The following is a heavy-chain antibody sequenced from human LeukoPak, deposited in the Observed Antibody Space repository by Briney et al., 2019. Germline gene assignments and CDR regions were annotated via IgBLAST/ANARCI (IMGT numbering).Heavy chain of an antibody. Sequence: ASVKVSCKASGYTFTSYGISWVRRAPGQGLEWMGWISAYNGNTNYAQKLQGRVTMTTDTSTSTAYMELRSLRSDDTAVYYCARVISYGSGSYYTDFDYWGQGTLVTVSS. CDR3: ARVISYGSGSYYTDFDY. CDR1: GYTFTSYG. V-gene: IGHV1-18*01. D-gene: IGHD3-10*01. J-gene: IGHJ4*02. CDR2: ISAYNGNT.